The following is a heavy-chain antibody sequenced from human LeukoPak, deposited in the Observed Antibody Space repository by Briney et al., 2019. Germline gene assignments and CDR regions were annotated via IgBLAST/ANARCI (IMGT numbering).Heavy chain of an antibody. Sequence: SETLSLTCTVSGGSISSGGYYWSWIRQHPGKGLEWIGYIYYSGSTHYNPSLKSRVTISVDTSKNQFSLKLSSVTAADTAVYYCARGNYDFWSGTTNYYFDYWGQGTLVTVSS. J-gene: IGHJ4*02. V-gene: IGHV4-31*03. CDR1: GGSISSGGYY. CDR3: ARGNYDFWSGTTNYYFDY. CDR2: IYYSGST. D-gene: IGHD3-3*01.